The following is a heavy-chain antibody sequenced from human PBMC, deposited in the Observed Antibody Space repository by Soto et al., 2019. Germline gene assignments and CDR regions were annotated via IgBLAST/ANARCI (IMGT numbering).Heavy chain of an antibody. CDR2: IYYSGST. J-gene: IGHJ4*02. CDR1: GGSISSGSDY. D-gene: IGHD6-13*01. V-gene: IGHV4-31*03. CDR3: ARYSARLIDS. Sequence: QVQLQESGPGLVKSSQTLSLTCTVSGGSISSGSDYWSWIRQHPGKGLEWIGYIYYSGSTNYNPSLKSRVTISMDTSKNQFSLKLSSVTVADTAVYYCARYSARLIDSWGQGTLVTVSS.